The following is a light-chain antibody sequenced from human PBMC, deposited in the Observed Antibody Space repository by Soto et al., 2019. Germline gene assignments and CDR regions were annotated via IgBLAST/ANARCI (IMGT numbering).Light chain of an antibody. J-gene: IGKJ1*01. CDR2: GAS. V-gene: IGKV3-20*01. Sequence: EIVLTQSPGTLSLSPGERATLSCRASQSVSNNYLAWYQQKPGQAPRLLIYGASNRATGIPDRFGGSGSGTDFTLTISRLEPEDFAVYYCQQYGSSGTCGQGTKV. CDR3: QQYGSSGT. CDR1: QSVSNNY.